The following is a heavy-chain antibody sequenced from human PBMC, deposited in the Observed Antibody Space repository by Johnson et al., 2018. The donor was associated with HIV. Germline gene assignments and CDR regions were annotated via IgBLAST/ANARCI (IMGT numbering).Heavy chain of an antibody. CDR1: GFTVSANY. CDR2: IYSGGST. CDR3: ARGIAAAAMTLHAFDI. J-gene: IGHJ3*02. Sequence: VQLVESGGDLVQPGGSLRLSCTASGFTVSANYMSWVRQAPGKGLEWVSVIYSGGSTYYADSVKGRFIISRDNSKNTLNLQMNSLRAEDPAVYYCARGIAAAAMTLHAFDIWGQGAVVTVPS. D-gene: IGHD6-13*01. V-gene: IGHV3-66*01.